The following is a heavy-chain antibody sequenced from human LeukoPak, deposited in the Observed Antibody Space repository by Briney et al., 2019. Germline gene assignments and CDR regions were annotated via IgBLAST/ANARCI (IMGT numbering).Heavy chain of an antibody. CDR1: GGSISSGGYS. D-gene: IGHD4-17*01. V-gene: IGHV4-30-2*01. CDR2: IYHSGST. CDR3: ARGDYVNYFDY. J-gene: IGHJ4*02. Sequence: SETLSLTCAVSGGSISSGGYSWSWIRQPPGKGLEWIGYIYHSGSTYYNPSLKSRVTISVDRSKSQFSLKLSSVTAADTAVYYCARGDYVNYFDYWGQGTLVTVSS.